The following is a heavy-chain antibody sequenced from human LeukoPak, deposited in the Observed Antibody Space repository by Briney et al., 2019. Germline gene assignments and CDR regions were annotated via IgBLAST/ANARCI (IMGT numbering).Heavy chain of an antibody. Sequence: PGGSLRLSCAASGFTFSSYSMNWVRQAPGKGLEWVSSISSSSSYIYYADSVKGRFTISRDNAKNSLYLQMNSLRAEDTAVYFCARSGKAAAGRYYYYMDVWGKGTTVTVSS. CDR2: ISSSSSYI. V-gene: IGHV3-21*01. CDR1: GFTFSSYS. CDR3: ARSGKAAAGRYYYYMDV. D-gene: IGHD6-13*01. J-gene: IGHJ6*03.